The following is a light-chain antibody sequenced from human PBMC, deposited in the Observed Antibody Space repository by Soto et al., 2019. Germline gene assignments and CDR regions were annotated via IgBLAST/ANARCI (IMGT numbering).Light chain of an antibody. CDR3: QKYNTGPFN. Sequence: DIQMAQSPSSLSAAVGDRVTITCRASQGIGNFLAWYQQKPGKVPQLLIYAASTLQSGVPSRFSGSGSGTDFTLTINSLQTEDVGTYYCQKYNTGPFNFGPGTNVDI. CDR1: QGIGNF. CDR2: AAS. V-gene: IGKV1-27*01. J-gene: IGKJ3*01.